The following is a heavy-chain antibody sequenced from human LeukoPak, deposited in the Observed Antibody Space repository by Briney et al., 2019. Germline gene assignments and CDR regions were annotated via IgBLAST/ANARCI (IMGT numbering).Heavy chain of an antibody. Sequence: GGSLRLSCAASGFIFSDYAMSWVRQVPGKGLEWVSAISGGSDNTYYAEAVKGRFTISRDNAENTLYLQMNSLRVEDTAVYYCARATLDSWGQGTLVTVSS. J-gene: IGHJ4*02. CDR2: ISGGSDNT. CDR3: ARATLDS. V-gene: IGHV3-23*01. CDR1: GFIFSDYA.